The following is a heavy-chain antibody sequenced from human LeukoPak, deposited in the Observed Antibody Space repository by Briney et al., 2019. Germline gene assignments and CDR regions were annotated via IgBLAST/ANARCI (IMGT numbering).Heavy chain of an antibody. CDR1: GYTFTGYY. J-gene: IGHJ6*03. D-gene: IGHD2-2*01. Sequence: ASVKVSCEASGYTFTGYYMHWVRQAPGQGLEWMGWINPNSGGTNYAQKFQGRVTMTRDTSISTAYMELSRLRSDDTAVYCCARDALSIVVVPAARTLYYYYYMDVWGKGTTVTVSS. CDR3: ARDALSIVVVPAARTLYYYYYMDV. V-gene: IGHV1-2*02. CDR2: INPNSGGT.